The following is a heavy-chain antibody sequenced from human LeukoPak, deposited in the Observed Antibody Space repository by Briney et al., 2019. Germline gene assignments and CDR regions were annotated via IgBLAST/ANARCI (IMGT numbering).Heavy chain of an antibody. V-gene: IGHV4-39*01. Sequence: SETLSLTCSVSGGSINSHTYYWGWIRQPPGKGLEWIGNIFYSGSTYYNPSLKSRVTVSLDTSKNQFSLRLSSVTAADTAVYYCASLLPGVAADFWGQGTLVTVSS. CDR1: GGSINSHTYY. D-gene: IGHD6-25*01. CDR2: IFYSGST. CDR3: ASLLPGVAADF. J-gene: IGHJ4*02.